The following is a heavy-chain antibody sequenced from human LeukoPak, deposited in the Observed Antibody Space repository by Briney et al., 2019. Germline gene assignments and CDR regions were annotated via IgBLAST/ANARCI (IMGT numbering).Heavy chain of an antibody. V-gene: IGHV4-4*07. CDR2: FHMSGRS. J-gene: IGHJ5*02. CDR1: GDSMSSHY. D-gene: IGHD3-16*01. CDR3: ARDWGRVGLRGFDP. Sequence: PSETLSLTCSVSGDSMSSHYLSWIRQPAGKGLEWIGRFHMSGRSNVNPSLKSRLTMSVDTSKNHFSLKLMSVTAADTAVYYCARDWGRVGLRGFDPWGQGTLVTVSS.